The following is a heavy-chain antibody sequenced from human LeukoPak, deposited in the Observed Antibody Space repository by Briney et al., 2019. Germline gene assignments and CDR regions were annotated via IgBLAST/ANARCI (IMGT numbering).Heavy chain of an antibody. CDR2: IKSKPVGGTT. CDR1: GFTFSSWT. V-gene: IGHV3-15*01. D-gene: IGHD1-14*01. CDR3: TTGAPEVTGLDY. Sequence: PGGSLRLSCAASGFTFSSWTMNWVRQAPGKGLEWVGRIKSKPVGGTTDYAAPVKGRFTISRDDSKNTLYLQVNSLKTEDTAVYYCTTGAPEVTGLDYWGQGTLVTVSS. J-gene: IGHJ4*02.